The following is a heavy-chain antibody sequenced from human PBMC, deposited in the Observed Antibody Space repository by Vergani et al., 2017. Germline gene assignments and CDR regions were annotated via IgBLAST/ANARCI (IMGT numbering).Heavy chain of an antibody. D-gene: IGHD3-10*01. CDR3: ARVGKHYYGSGMDV. J-gene: IGHJ6*03. CDR2: IYYSGST. V-gene: IGHV4-39*07. Sequence: QLQLQESGPGLVKPSETLSLTCTVSGGSISSSSYYWGWIRQPPGKGLEWIGSIYYSGSTYYNPSLKSRVTISVDTSKNQFSLKLSSVTAADTAVYYCARVGKHYYGSGMDVWGKGTTVTVSS. CDR1: GGSISSSSYY.